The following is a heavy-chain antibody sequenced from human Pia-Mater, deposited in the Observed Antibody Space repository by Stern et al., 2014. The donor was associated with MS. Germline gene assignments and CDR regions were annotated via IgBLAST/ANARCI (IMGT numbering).Heavy chain of an antibody. CDR1: GYTFTSNK. D-gene: IGHD6-19*01. Sequence: QLVQSGAEVKKPGASVKVSCKAFGYTFTSNKMHWVRQAPGQGLEWMGIINPGGGSTRYAQKLQGRVTMTRDTSTSTVYMELTSLRSEDTAVYSCARDNGGWSVDSWGQGTLVIVSS. V-gene: IGHV1-46*01. CDR2: INPGGGST. J-gene: IGHJ4*02. CDR3: ARDNGGWSVDS.